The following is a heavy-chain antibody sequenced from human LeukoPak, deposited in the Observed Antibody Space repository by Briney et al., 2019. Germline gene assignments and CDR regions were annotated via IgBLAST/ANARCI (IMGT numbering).Heavy chain of an antibody. Sequence: ASVKVPCKASGYTFTGYYMHWVRQAPGQGLEWMGWINPNSGGTNYAQKFQGRVTMTRDTSISTAYMELSRLRSDDTAVYYCARVFYDSSGYYPTPFDYWGQGTLVTVSS. CDR3: ARVFYDSSGYYPTPFDY. J-gene: IGHJ4*02. D-gene: IGHD3-22*01. CDR1: GYTFTGYY. V-gene: IGHV1-2*02. CDR2: INPNSGGT.